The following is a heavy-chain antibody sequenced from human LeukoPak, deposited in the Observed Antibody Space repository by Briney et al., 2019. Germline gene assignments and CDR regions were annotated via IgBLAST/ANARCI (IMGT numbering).Heavy chain of an antibody. CDR1: GGSISYYY. J-gene: IGHJ2*01. V-gene: IGHV4-59*01. D-gene: IGHD3-22*01. CDR3: ARVGTYYYETSASYVPDWTFDL. CDR2: ISYSGTT. Sequence: SETLSLTCTVSGGSISYYYWSWIRQPPGKGLEWIGYISYSGTTNCNPSLKSRVTISVDTSKNQFSLKLSSVTAADTALYYCARVGTYYYETSASYVPDWTFDLWGRGTLVTVSS.